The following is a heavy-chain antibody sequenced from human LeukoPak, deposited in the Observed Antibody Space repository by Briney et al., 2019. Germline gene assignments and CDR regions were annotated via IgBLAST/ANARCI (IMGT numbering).Heavy chain of an antibody. CDR2: IYSGGST. CDR3: AKDLWGASGSD. V-gene: IGHV3-66*01. J-gene: IGHJ4*02. CDR1: GFTVSSNY. D-gene: IGHD3-10*01. Sequence: GGSLRLSCAASGFTVSSNYMSWVRQAPGKGLEWVSVIYSGGSTYYADSVKGRFTISRDNSKNTLYLQMNSLRAEDTAVYYCAKDLWGASGSDWGQGTLVTVSS.